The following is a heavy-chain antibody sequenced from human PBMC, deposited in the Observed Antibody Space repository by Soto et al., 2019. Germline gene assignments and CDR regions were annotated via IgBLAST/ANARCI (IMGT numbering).Heavy chain of an antibody. Sequence: SETLSLTCTVSGGSITDYSCSWIRQSAGKGLEWLGRISINGNSHYHPSLRSRVTMSIETSKNQFSLNLRSVTAADTAVYYCARESGDNWTYEVDWGQGTLVTVSS. J-gene: IGHJ4*02. CDR2: ISINGNS. D-gene: IGHD1-7*01. CDR3: ARESGDNWTYEVD. V-gene: IGHV4-4*07. CDR1: GGSITDYS.